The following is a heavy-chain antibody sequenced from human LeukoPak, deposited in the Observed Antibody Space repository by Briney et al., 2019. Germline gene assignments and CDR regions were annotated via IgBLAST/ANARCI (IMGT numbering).Heavy chain of an antibody. D-gene: IGHD3-3*01. CDR3: ASTQLTYCDFWSGYYRDYGMDV. Sequence: ASVKLSCKASGYTFTSYDINWVRQATGQGLEWMGWTNPNSGNTGSAQKYQGRVTMTRNTSISTAYMELSSLRSEDAAVYYCASTQLTYCDFWSGYYRDYGMDVGGQGTTVTVSS. V-gene: IGHV1-8*01. CDR1: GYTFTSYD. J-gene: IGHJ6*02. CDR2: TNPNSGNT.